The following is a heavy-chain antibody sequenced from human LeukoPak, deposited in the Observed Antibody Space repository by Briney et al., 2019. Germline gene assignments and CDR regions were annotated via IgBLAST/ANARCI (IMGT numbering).Heavy chain of an antibody. CDR3: ARDQWERSFFEY. Sequence: ASVKVSCKASGYTFTSYGISWVRQAPGQGLERVGWISAHNGNTHYAQKLRDRLTMTTDTSTSTAYMELRSLRSDDTAVYYCARDQWERSFFEYWGQGTLVTVSS. CDR2: ISAHNGNT. V-gene: IGHV1-18*01. J-gene: IGHJ4*02. D-gene: IGHD1-1*01. CDR1: GYTFTSYG.